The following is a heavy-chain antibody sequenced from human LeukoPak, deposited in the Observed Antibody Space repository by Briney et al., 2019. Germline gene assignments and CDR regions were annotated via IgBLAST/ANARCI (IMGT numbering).Heavy chain of an antibody. J-gene: IGHJ4*02. CDR1: GGSISSGSYY. D-gene: IGHD3-22*01. Sequence: SETLSLTCTVSGGSISSGSYYWSWIRQPAGKGLEWIGRIYTSGSTNYNPSLKSRVTISVDTSKNQFSLKLSSVTAADTAVYYCARAGYYYDRVFDYWGQGTLVTVSS. CDR2: IYTSGST. CDR3: ARAGYYYDRVFDY. V-gene: IGHV4-61*02.